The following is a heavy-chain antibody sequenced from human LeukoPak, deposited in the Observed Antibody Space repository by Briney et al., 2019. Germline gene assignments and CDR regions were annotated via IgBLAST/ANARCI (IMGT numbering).Heavy chain of an antibody. D-gene: IGHD6-19*01. V-gene: IGHV4-59*01. CDR3: ARVGGSGWLFDY. CDR2: IYYSGST. Sequence: SETLSLTCTVSGGYISSYYWSWIRQPPGKGLEWIGYIYYSGSTNYNPSLKSRVTISVDTSKNQFSLKLSSVTAADTAVYYCARVGGSGWLFDYWGQGTLVTVSS. J-gene: IGHJ4*02. CDR1: GGYISSYY.